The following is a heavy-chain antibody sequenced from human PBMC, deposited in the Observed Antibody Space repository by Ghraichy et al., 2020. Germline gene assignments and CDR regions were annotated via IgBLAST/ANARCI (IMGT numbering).Heavy chain of an antibody. V-gene: IGHV3-7*01. CDR2: IKQDGSEK. J-gene: IGHJ4*02. D-gene: IGHD3-16*01. CDR1: GFTFSRYW. CDR3: ARDGD. Sequence: GESLNISCAASGFTFSRYWMSWVRQAPGKGLEWVADIKQDGSEKHYVDSVKGRFTISRDNAKNSLYLQMNSLRAEDTAVYYCARDGDWGQGTLVTVSS.